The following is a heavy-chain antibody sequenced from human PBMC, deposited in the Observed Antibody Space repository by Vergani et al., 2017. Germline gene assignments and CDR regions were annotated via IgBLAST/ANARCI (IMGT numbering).Heavy chain of an antibody. CDR3: AKDGSGSYQPYYYGMDV. CDR1: GFTFSSYA. V-gene: IGHV3-23*01. CDR2: ISGSGGST. J-gene: IGHJ6*02. Sequence: EVQLLESGGGLVQPGGSLRLSCAASGFTFSSYAMSWVRQAPGKGLEWVSAISGSGGSTYYADSVKGRFTISRDNSKNTLYLQMNSLRAEDTAVYYCAKDGSGSYQPYYYGMDVWGQGTTVTVSS. D-gene: IGHD1-26*01.